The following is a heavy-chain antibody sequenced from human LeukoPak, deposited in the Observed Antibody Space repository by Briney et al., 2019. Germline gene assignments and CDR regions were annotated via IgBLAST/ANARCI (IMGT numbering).Heavy chain of an antibody. V-gene: IGHV3-7*05. Sequence: GGSLRLSCASSGFTFSNYWMSWVRQAPGKGLEWVANIKEDGSDKYYVDSVKGRFTISRDNAKNSQYLQMNSLRAEDTAVYYCARDTGYNTFDYWGQGTLVTVSS. D-gene: IGHD5-24*01. CDR2: IKEDGSDK. CDR3: ARDTGYNTFDY. CDR1: GFTFSNYW. J-gene: IGHJ4*02.